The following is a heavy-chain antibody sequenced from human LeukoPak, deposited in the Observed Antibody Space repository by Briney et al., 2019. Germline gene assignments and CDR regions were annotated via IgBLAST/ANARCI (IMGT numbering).Heavy chain of an antibody. J-gene: IGHJ3*02. D-gene: IGHD3-10*01. CDR1: GGSISSSSYY. CDR3: ARDPRTAIWFGESDQGAFDI. V-gene: IGHV4-39*07. Sequence: SETLSLTCTVSGGSISSSSYYWGWIRQPPGKGLEWIGSIYYSGSTYYNPSLKSRVTISVDTSKNQFSLKLSSVTAADTAVYYCARDPRTAIWFGESDQGAFDIWGQGTMVTVSS. CDR2: IYYSGST.